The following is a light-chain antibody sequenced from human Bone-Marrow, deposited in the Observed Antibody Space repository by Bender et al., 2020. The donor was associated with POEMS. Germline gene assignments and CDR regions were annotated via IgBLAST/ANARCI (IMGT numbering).Light chain of an antibody. CDR2: TNN. CDR1: GPNIGGYP. CDR3: VAWDASLNGWV. J-gene: IGLJ3*02. Sequence: QSVLTQPPSVSGTPGQRFTISCSGSGPNIGGYPVNWYQHLLGTAPRLLIYTNNKRPSGVPDRFSGSKSGTSASLAITGLQSDDEAIYFCVAWDASLNGWVFGGGTKLTVL. V-gene: IGLV1-44*01.